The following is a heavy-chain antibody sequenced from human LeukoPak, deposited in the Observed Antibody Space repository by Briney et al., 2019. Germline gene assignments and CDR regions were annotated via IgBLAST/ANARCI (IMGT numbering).Heavy chain of an antibody. Sequence: ASVKVSCKASGYTFTSYGISWVRQAPGQGLEWMGRISAYNGNTNYAQKLQGRVTMTTDTSTSTAYMELSSLRSEDTAVYYCARVRDGYNDAYDIWGQGTMVTVPS. J-gene: IGHJ3*02. D-gene: IGHD5-24*01. V-gene: IGHV1-18*01. CDR2: ISAYNGNT. CDR3: ARVRDGYNDAYDI. CDR1: GYTFTSYG.